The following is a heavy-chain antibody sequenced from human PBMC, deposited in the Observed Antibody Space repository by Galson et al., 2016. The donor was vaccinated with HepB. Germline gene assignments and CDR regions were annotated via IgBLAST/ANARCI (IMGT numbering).Heavy chain of an antibody. D-gene: IGHD2-2*01. V-gene: IGHV3-30*18. J-gene: IGHJ4*02. Sequence: SLRLSCAASGFTFSSYGMHWVRQAPGKGLEWVAFISYDGSNKKYADSVKGRFTIPRDNSKKTLYLQMNRLRAEDTAVYYCAKDGRIYCSSASCHDHFHYWGQGTLVTVSS. CDR1: GFTFSSYG. CDR3: AKDGRIYCSSASCHDHFHY. CDR2: ISYDGSNK.